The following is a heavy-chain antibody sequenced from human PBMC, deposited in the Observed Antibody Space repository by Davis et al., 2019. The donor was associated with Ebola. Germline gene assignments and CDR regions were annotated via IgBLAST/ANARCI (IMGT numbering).Heavy chain of an antibody. J-gene: IGHJ4*02. CDR2: IWYDGSDK. CDR3: ARAGPTGVPFDY. Sequence: GESLKISCAASGFTFSNYGMHWVRQAPGKGLEWVAVIWYDGSDKYYADSVKGRFTISRDNSKNTLYLQMNSLRAEDTAVYYCARAGPTGVPFDYWGQGALVTVSS. V-gene: IGHV3-33*01. CDR1: GFTFSNYG. D-gene: IGHD3-10*01.